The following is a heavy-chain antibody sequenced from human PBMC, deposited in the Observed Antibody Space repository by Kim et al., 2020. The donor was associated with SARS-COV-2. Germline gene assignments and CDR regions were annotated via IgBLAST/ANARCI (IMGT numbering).Heavy chain of an antibody. Sequence: SETLSLTCAVYGGSFSGYYWSWIRQPPGKGLEWIGEINHSGSTNYNPSLKSRVTISVDTSKNQFSLKLSSVTAADTAVYYCARTLRNYYGSGSYYFDYWGQGTLVTVSS. CDR1: GGSFSGYY. CDR3: ARTLRNYYGSGSYYFDY. D-gene: IGHD3-10*01. J-gene: IGHJ4*02. CDR2: INHSGST. V-gene: IGHV4-34*01.